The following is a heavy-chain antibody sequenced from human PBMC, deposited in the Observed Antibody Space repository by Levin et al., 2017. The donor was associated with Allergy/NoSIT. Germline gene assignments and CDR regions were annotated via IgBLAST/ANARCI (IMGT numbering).Heavy chain of an antibody. CDR2: ISWNSGSI. J-gene: IGHJ4*02. Sequence: SLKISCAASGFTFDDYAMHWVRQAPGKGLEWVSGISWNSGSIGYADSVKGRFTISRDNAKNSLYLQMNSLRAEDTALYYCAKGTRGYYDSSGYLAWGQGTLVTVSS. V-gene: IGHV3-9*01. CDR3: AKGTRGYYDSSGYLA. CDR1: GFTFDDYA. D-gene: IGHD3-22*01.